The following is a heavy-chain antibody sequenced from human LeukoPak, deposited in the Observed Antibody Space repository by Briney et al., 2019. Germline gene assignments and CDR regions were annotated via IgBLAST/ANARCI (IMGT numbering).Heavy chain of an antibody. D-gene: IGHD6-6*01. Sequence: GGSLRLSCAASGFTFSSYSMNWVRQAPGKGLEWVSYISSSSSTIYYADSVKGRFTISRDNAKNSLYLQMNSLRAEDTAVYYCAKEWESVAARGYFDYWGQGTLVTVSS. CDR1: GFTFSSYS. V-gene: IGHV3-48*04. CDR2: ISSSSSTI. J-gene: IGHJ4*02. CDR3: AKEWESVAARGYFDY.